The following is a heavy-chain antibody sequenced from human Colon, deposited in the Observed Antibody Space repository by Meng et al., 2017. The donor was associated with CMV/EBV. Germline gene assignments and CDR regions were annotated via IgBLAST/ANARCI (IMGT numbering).Heavy chain of an antibody. V-gene: IGHV3-53*01. Sequence: GGSLRLSCATSGFTISSSYMAWIRQTPGKGLEWVALIYSGGSTYYADSVKGRLTISRDNAKNSVYLQMNSVRAEDTALYHCARDIGGGTSSRYFDYWGQGTLVTVSS. CDR2: IYSGGST. CDR3: ARDIGGGTSSRYFDY. J-gene: IGHJ4*03. CDR1: GFTISSSY. D-gene: IGHD1-26*01.